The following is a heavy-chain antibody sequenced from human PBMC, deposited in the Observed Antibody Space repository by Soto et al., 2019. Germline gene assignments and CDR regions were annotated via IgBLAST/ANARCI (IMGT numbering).Heavy chain of an antibody. V-gene: IGHV3-53*01. CDR1: GFTVSSNY. CDR2: IYSGGST. CDR3: ARGSSGTEFDY. J-gene: IGHJ4*02. D-gene: IGHD1-1*01. Sequence: GGSLRLSCAASGFTVSSNYMSWVRQAPGKGLEWVSVIYSGGSTYYADSVKARVTISRDNSKNTLYLQMNSLRAEDTAVYYCARGSSGTEFDYWGQGTLVTVSS.